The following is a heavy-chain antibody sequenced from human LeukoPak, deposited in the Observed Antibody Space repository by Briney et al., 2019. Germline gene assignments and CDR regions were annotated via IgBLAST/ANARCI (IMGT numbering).Heavy chain of an antibody. D-gene: IGHD3-9*01. CDR3: ARPLVDWLSFADQPKNWFDP. CDR2: MNPNSGNT. CDR1: GYTFTSYD. V-gene: IGHV1-8*01. J-gene: IGHJ5*02. Sequence: ASVKVSCKASGYTFTSYDINGVRQATGQGLEWMGWMNPNSGNTDYAQKFQGRVTMTRKTSISTAYMELSSLRSEDTAVYYCARPLVDWLSFADQPKNWFDPWGQGTLVTVSS.